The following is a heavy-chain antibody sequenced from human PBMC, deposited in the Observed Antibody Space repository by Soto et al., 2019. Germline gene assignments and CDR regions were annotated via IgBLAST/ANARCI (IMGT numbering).Heavy chain of an antibody. CDR3: ARINRGYSYESIIDF. J-gene: IGHJ4*02. D-gene: IGHD5-12*01. CDR1: GGSIRDYY. Sequence: SETLSLTCTVSGGSIRDYYWSWIRQPPGKGLEWIGYVFYSGSTNYNPSLKSRVTISVDTPKNIFSLKLRSVTAADTAVYYCARINRGYSYESIIDFWGQGARVTVSS. CDR2: VFYSGST. V-gene: IGHV4-59*01.